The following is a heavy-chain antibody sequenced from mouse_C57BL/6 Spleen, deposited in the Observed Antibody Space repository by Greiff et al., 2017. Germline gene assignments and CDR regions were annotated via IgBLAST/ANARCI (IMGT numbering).Heavy chain of an antibody. CDR1: GYTFTDYY. Sequence: EVQLQQSGPELVKPGASVKISCKASGYTFTDYYMNWVKQSHGKSLEWIGDINPNNGGTSYNQKFKGKATLTVDKSSSTAYMELRSLTSEDSAVXDCARRGVYDYDWFDDWGQGTLVTVSA. V-gene: IGHV1-26*01. J-gene: IGHJ3*01. D-gene: IGHD2-4*01. CDR3: ARRGVYDYDWFDD. CDR2: INPNNGGT.